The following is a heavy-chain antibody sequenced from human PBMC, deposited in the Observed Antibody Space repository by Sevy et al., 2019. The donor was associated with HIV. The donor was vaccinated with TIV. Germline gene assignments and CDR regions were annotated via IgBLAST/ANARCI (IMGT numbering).Heavy chain of an antibody. CDR3: ARGARGYSGYDSYYFDY. D-gene: IGHD5-12*01. J-gene: IGHJ4*02. Sequence: ASVKVSCKAFGGTFSSYAISWVRQAPGQGLEWMGGIIPIFGTANYAQKFQGRVTITADESTSTAYMELSGLRSEDTAVYYCARGARGYSGYDSYYFDYWGQGTLVTVSS. V-gene: IGHV1-69*13. CDR2: IIPIFGTA. CDR1: GGTFSSYA.